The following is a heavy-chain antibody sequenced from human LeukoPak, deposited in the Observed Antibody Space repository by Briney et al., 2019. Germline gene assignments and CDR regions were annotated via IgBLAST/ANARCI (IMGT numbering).Heavy chain of an antibody. CDR1: GGSISSYY. CDR2: IYYSGST. Sequence: SETLSLTCTVSGGSISSYYWSWIRQPPGKGLEWIGYIYYSGSTNYNPSLKSRVTISVDTSKNQFSPKLSSVTAADTAVYYCASFNYDFWTHWGQGTLVTVSS. V-gene: IGHV4-59*01. CDR3: ASFNYDFWTH. D-gene: IGHD3-3*01. J-gene: IGHJ4*02.